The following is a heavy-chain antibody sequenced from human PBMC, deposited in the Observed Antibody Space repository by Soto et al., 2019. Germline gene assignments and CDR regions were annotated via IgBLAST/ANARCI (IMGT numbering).Heavy chain of an antibody. V-gene: IGHV4-34*01. D-gene: IGHD5-12*01. J-gene: IGHJ4*02. Sequence: SETLSLTCAVYGGSFSGYYWSWIRQPPGKGLEWIGEINHSGSTNYNPSLKSRVTISVDRSKNQFSLKLSSVTAADTAVYYCARDRKGDGYNYFDYWGQGTLVTVSS. CDR2: INHSGST. CDR1: GGSFSGYY. CDR3: ARDRKGDGYNYFDY.